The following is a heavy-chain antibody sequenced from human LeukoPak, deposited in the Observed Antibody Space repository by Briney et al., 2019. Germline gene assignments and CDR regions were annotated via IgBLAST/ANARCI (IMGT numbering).Heavy chain of an antibody. V-gene: IGHV4-59*11. J-gene: IGHJ4*02. D-gene: IGHD3-3*01. CDR3: GRGMTWSGYSHVY. Sequence: SSKTRSLSCTVSGDSISSPFWSWNRQPPGNGLERIGYIYYTGSTDYNPSLKSRVTISIETFKTQFSLKPSSVTAADTAFYYCGRGMTWSGYSHVYWGQGILVTVSA. CDR1: GDSISSPF. CDR2: IYYTGST.